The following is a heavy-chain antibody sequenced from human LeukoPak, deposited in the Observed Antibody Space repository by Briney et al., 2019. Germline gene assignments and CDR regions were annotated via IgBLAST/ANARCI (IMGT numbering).Heavy chain of an antibody. V-gene: IGHV3-30-3*01. D-gene: IGHD6-19*01. CDR2: ISHDGSKK. Sequence: GGSLRLSCVASGFTFSSYAMHWVRQAPGKGLEWVAVISHDGSKKYYGDSVKGRFTISRDNSKNTLYLQMNSLRAEDTAVYYCARDGSSGWTWYFDYWGQGTLVTVSS. CDR3: ARDGSSGWTWYFDY. CDR1: GFTFSSYA. J-gene: IGHJ4*02.